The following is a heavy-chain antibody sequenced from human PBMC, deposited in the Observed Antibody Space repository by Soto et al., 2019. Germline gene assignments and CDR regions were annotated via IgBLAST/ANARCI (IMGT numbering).Heavy chain of an antibody. CDR3: AKDVEWYLDF. Sequence: QPGGSLRLSRAASGFTFSNHWMNWVRQVPGRGMEWVAKIKEDGSSTYFADSVRGRFTISRDNAKNALFLQMNSLRVEDTAIYYCAKDVEWYLDFWGPGTLVTVSS. CDR1: GFTFSNHW. J-gene: IGHJ4*02. CDR2: IKEDGSST. D-gene: IGHD3-3*01. V-gene: IGHV3-7*01.